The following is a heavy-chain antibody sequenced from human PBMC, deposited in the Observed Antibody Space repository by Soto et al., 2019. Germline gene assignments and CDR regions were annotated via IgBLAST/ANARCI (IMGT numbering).Heavy chain of an antibody. CDR1: RGSISRTSYY. J-gene: IGHJ5*02. Sequence: SETLSLTCTVSRGSISRTSYYWGWIRQPPGKGLEWIGSIFYSGSTYYNPSLKSRVTISVDTSKNQFSLKLSSVTAADTAIYYCARQTPGDYYPHWFDPWGRGTLVTVSS. D-gene: IGHD4-17*01. V-gene: IGHV4-39*01. CDR3: ARQTPGDYYPHWFDP. CDR2: IFYSGST.